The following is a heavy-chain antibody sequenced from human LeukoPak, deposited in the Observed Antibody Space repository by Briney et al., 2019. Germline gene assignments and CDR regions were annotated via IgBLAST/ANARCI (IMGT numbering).Heavy chain of an antibody. D-gene: IGHD1-26*01. CDR3: AKRSGINYGYFDS. Sequence: GGTLRLSCAASGFTFSSYVMSWVRQAPGKGLEWVSAISNSGDNTYYADSVKGRFTISRDNSKNTAYLQMISLRAEDTAVYYCAKRSGINYGYFDSWGQGALVTVSS. CDR1: GFTFSSYV. V-gene: IGHV3-23*01. J-gene: IGHJ4*02. CDR2: ISNSGDNT.